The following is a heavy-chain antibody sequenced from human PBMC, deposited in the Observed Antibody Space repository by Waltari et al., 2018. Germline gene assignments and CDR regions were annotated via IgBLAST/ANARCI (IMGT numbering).Heavy chain of an antibody. CDR2: INPNSGGT. CDR3: ARFLKTGRYYFDY. V-gene: IGHV1-2*06. J-gene: IGHJ4*02. CDR1: GYTFTGYY. D-gene: IGHD1-1*01. Sequence: QVQLVQSGAEVKKPGASVKVCCKASGYTFTGYYMPWVRQAPGQGLEWMGRINPNSGGTNYAQKFQGRVTMTRDTSISTAYMELSRLRSDDTAVYYCARFLKTGRYYFDYWGQGTLVTVSS.